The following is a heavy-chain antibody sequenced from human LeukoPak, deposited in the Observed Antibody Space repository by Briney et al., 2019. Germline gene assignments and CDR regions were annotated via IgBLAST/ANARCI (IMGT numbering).Heavy chain of an antibody. V-gene: IGHV4-39*01. CDR2: IYYSGST. Sequence: PSETLSPTCTVSGGSISSSSYYWGWIRQPPGKGLEWIGNIYYSGSTYYNPSLKSRVTISVDTSMTQFSLKLSSVTAADTAVYFCARHIIAAADYWGQGTLVTVSS. CDR3: ARHIIAAADY. D-gene: IGHD6-13*01. CDR1: GGSISSSSYY. J-gene: IGHJ4*02.